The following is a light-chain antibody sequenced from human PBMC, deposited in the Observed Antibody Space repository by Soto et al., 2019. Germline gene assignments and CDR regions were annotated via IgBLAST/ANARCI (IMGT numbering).Light chain of an antibody. CDR2: GAS. V-gene: IGKV3-15*01. CDR1: QSVISY. Sequence: EIVMTQSPATLSVSPGERATLSCRASQSVISYLAWYRQKPGQAPRLLIYGASTRATGIPVRFSGSGSGTEFTLTISSLQSEDSAVYYCQQYNSWPRTFGQGTKVEIK. CDR3: QQYNSWPRT. J-gene: IGKJ1*01.